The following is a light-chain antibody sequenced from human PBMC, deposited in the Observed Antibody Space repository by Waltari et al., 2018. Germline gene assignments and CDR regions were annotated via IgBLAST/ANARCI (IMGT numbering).Light chain of an antibody. CDR3: CSFAGSRTFVE. CDR2: EVT. J-gene: IGLJ2*01. V-gene: IGLV2-23*02. CDR1: STAVANFNL. Sequence: QSALTQPASVSGSPGQSIAISCTGTSTAVANFNLVPWYQQHPGEAPKLMIYEVTKRPSGVSDRFAGSKSGNTASLTISGLQAEDEADYYCCSFAGSRTFVEFGGGTKLTVL.